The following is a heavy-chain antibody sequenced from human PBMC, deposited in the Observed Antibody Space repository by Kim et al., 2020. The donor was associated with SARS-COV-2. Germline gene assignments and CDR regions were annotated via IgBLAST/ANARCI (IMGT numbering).Heavy chain of an antibody. CDR2: ISYDGSNK. CDR3: AKGRRYFDWSIEQLDY. D-gene: IGHD3-9*01. CDR1: GFTFSSYG. Sequence: GGSLRLSCAASGFTFSSYGMHWVRQAPGKGLEWVAVISYDGSNKYYADSVKGRFTISRDNSKNTLYLQMNSLRAEDTAVYYCAKGRRYFDWSIEQLDYWGQGTLVTVSS. V-gene: IGHV3-30*18. J-gene: IGHJ4*02.